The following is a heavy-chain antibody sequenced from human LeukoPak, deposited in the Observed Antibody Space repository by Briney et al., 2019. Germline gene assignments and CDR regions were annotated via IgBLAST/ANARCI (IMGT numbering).Heavy chain of an antibody. CDR1: GFTFSDYG. J-gene: IGHJ4*02. CDR2: IWYDGSNI. V-gene: IGHV3-33*01. Sequence: PGRSLRLSCAASGFTFSDYGMHWVRQAPGKGLEWVAVIWYDGSNIYYADSVKGRFTISRDNSGNTLYLQMNSLRAEDTAVYYCVRELPPVVQYYFDHWGPGTLVTVSS. CDR3: VRELPPVVQYYFDH. D-gene: IGHD2-21*01.